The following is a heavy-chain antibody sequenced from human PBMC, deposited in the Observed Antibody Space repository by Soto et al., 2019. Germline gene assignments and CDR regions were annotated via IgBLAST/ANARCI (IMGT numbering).Heavy chain of an antibody. CDR2: TIPALGKT. V-gene: IGHV1-69*10. CDR1: GDNSKKNV. Sequence: SVKVSCKTSGDNSKKNVFTWVRQASGQGLEWMGGTIPALGKTHYIEKFQGRVTITVDDATRTVYMEVRDLTSEDTAIYYCARGPFRPSAMDVWGQGTTVTVSS. J-gene: IGHJ6*02. CDR3: ARGPFRPSAMDV. D-gene: IGHD3-10*01.